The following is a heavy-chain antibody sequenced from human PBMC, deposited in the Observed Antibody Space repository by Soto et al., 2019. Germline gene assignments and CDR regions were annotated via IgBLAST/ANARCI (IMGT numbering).Heavy chain of an antibody. V-gene: IGHV1-18*01. D-gene: IGHD2-2*01. CDR1: GYTFTSYV. CDR2: ISANNGST. Sequence: ASVKVSCKASGYTFTSYVISWVRQAPGQGLEWMGWISANNGSTNYAQKFQGWVTMTRDTSTSTAYMELSRLRSDDTAVYYCARAPTDLIVVVPAAMGYWGQGTLVTVSS. CDR3: ARAPTDLIVVVPAAMGY. J-gene: IGHJ4*02.